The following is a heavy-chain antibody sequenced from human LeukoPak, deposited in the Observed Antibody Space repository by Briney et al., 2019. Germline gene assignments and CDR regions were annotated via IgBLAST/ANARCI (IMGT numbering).Heavy chain of an antibody. D-gene: IGHD3-3*01. Sequence: PSETLSLTCAVYGGSFSGYYWSWIRQPPGKGLEWIGEINHSGSTNYNPSLKSRVTISVDTSKNQFSLKLSSVTAADTAVYYCARGVLIRFLEWYLFGYWGQGTLVTVSS. CDR2: INHSGST. CDR1: GGSFSGYY. CDR3: ARGVLIRFLEWYLFGY. V-gene: IGHV4-34*01. J-gene: IGHJ4*02.